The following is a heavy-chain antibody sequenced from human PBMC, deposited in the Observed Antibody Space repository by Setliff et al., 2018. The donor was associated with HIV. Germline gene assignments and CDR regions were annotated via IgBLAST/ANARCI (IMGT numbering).Heavy chain of an antibody. D-gene: IGHD6-13*01. CDR1: GYSFTSYW. CDR2: IYPGDSDN. Sequence: GESLTISCKGSGYSFTSYWIGWVRQMPGKGLEWMGIIYPGDSDNRYSPSFQGQVTISADKSISTAYLQWSSLKASDTAMYYCARRMWQQDSKFMYYFDYWGQGTLVTVSS. CDR3: ARRMWQQDSKFMYYFDY. V-gene: IGHV5-51*01. J-gene: IGHJ4*02.